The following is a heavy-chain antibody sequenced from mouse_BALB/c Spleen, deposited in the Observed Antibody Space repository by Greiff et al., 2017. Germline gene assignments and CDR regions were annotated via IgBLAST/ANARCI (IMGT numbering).Heavy chain of an antibody. CDR2: IWSGGST. D-gene: IGHD1-1*02. J-gene: IGHJ1*01. CDR1: GFSLTSYG. CDR3: AKPGGYWYFDV. V-gene: IGHV2-2*01. Sequence: QVQLQQSGPGLVQPSQSLSITCTVSGFSLTSYGVHWVRQSPGKGLEWLGVIWSGGSTDYNAAFISRLSISKDNSKSQVFLKLNSLQTDDTATYYCAKPGGYWYFDVWGAGTTVTVSS.